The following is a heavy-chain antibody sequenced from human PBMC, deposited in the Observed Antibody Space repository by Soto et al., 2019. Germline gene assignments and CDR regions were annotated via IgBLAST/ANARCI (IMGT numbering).Heavy chain of an antibody. D-gene: IGHD3-9*01. CDR1: GFTFSSYW. CDR3: ARYVLRYSLNP. CDR2: IKQDGSEK. V-gene: IGHV3-7*01. J-gene: IGHJ5*02. Sequence: PGGALRLSCAASGFTFSSYWMSWVRQAPGKGLEWVANIKQDGSEKYYVDSVKGRFTISRDNAKNSLYLQMNSLRAEDTAVYYCARYVLRYSLNPWGQGTLVTVSS.